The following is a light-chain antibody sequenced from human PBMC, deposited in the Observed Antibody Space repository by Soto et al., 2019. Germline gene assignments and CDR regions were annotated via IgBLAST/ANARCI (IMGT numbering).Light chain of an antibody. CDR2: LGS. V-gene: IGKV2-28*01. Sequence: IVMTQSPVSLPGTPGEPASISCKSSQSLLHSDGYKYLDWYVQKAGQSPQLLIYLGSHRAAGVPDRISGRGSGTDFTLKISKVEADDVGVYYCMQTLQTPFTFGPGTKVDIE. CDR3: MQTLQTPFT. CDR1: QSLLHSDGYKY. J-gene: IGKJ3*01.